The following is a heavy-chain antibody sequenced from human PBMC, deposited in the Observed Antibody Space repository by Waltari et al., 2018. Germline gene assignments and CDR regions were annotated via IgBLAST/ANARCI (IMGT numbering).Heavy chain of an antibody. D-gene: IGHD2-15*01. CDR2: INSEGSST. V-gene: IGHV3-74*01. CDR3: AAPGGNDLEYLQR. J-gene: IGHJ1*01. CDR1: GITFHTHW. Sequence: EVQLVESGGGLVQPGGSLSLSCAASGITFHTHWMHWVRQAPGKGLVWVSRINSEGSSTSYADSVKGRFTISRDNAKNTLYLEMKSLRAEDTAVYYCAAPGGNDLEYLQRWGQGTLVTVSS.